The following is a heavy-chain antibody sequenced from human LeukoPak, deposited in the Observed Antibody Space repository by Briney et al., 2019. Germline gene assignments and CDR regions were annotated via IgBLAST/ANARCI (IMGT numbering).Heavy chain of an antibody. V-gene: IGHV3-30*18. CDR3: AKSRGPYSSGYYGYFDY. D-gene: IGHD3-22*01. CDR1: GFTFSSYG. J-gene: IGHJ4*02. Sequence: GRSLRLSCAASGFTFSSYGMHWVRQAPGKGLEWVAVISYDGSNKYYADSVKGRFTISRDNSKNTLYLQMNSLRAEDTAVYYCAKSRGPYSSGYYGYFDYWGQGTLVTVSS. CDR2: ISYDGSNK.